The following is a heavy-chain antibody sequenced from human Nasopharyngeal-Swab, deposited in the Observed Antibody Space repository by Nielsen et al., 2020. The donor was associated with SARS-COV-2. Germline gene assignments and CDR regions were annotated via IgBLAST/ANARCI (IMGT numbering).Heavy chain of an antibody. CDR2: IKQDGSEK. Sequence: GESLKISCAASGFTFSSYWMSWVRQAPGKGLEWVASIKQDGSEKYYVDSVKGRFTISRDNAKNSLYLQMNSLRAEDTAVYYCARVEGGYCSSTSCFSYYFDYWGQGTLVTVSS. J-gene: IGHJ4*02. D-gene: IGHD2-2*03. CDR1: GFTFSSYW. V-gene: IGHV3-7*01. CDR3: ARVEGGYCSSTSCFSYYFDY.